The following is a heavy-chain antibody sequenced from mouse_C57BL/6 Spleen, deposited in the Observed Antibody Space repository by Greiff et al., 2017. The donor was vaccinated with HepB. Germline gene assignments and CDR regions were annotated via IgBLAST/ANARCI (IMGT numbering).Heavy chain of an antibody. V-gene: IGHV2-6-1*01. D-gene: IGHD2-5*01. CDR3: ARHSGPYSNCLDY. J-gene: IGHJ2*01. CDR1: GFSLTSYG. CDR2: IWSDGST. Sequence: QVQLKESGPGLVAPSQSLSITCTVSGFSLTSYGVHWVRQPPGKGLEWLVVIWSDGSTTYNSALKSRLSISKDNSKSQVFLKMNSLQTDDTAMYYCARHSGPYSNCLDYWGQGTTLTVSS.